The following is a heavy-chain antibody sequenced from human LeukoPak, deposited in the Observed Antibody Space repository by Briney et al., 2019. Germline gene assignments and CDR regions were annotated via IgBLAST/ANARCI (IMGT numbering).Heavy chain of an antibody. V-gene: IGHV1-69*06. CDR2: IIPVFGTT. CDR1: GGTFSSYA. J-gene: IGHJ4*02. D-gene: IGHD3-22*01. CDR3: ARCSPGDSSNFYAVLQY. Sequence: SVKVSCKASGGTFSSYAISWVRQAPGQGLEWLGGIIPVFGTTTYAQKFQAKVTMTADKSTNTAYLEISSLTSDDTAVYYCARCSPGDSSNFYAVLQYWGQGTQVTVST.